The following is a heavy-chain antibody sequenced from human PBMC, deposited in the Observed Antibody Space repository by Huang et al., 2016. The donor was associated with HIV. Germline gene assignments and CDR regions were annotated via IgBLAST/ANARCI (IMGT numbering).Heavy chain of an antibody. J-gene: IGHJ4*02. CDR2: IIPMLGTP. V-gene: IGHV1-69*13. CDR1: GGTFSKYA. CDR3: ARGQLGSYGDYDVLY. D-gene: IGHD4-17*01. Sequence: QVQLVQSGAEVKTPGSSVKVSCKASGGTFSKYAISWVRQAPGQGLEWMGGIIPMLGTPNYARKFQGRVTITADDSTSTTDVEVSSLRSEDTALYYCARGQLGSYGDYDVLYWGQGTLVTVSS.